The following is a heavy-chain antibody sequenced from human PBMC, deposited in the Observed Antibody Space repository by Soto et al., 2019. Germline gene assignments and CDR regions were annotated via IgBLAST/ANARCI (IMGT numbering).Heavy chain of an antibody. CDR3: AREPFAVSEGGSFDP. J-gene: IGHJ5*02. V-gene: IGHV3-66*01. Sequence: PGGSLRLSCAASKFLVSKNYINWVRQAPGKGLEWVALIKSGGDTYYTDSVTGRFTISRDNSKNTVFLQMSSLRAGDTVVYSCAREPFAVSEGGSFDPWGQGTLVTV. D-gene: IGHD5-12*01. CDR1: KFLVSKNY. CDR2: IKSGGDT.